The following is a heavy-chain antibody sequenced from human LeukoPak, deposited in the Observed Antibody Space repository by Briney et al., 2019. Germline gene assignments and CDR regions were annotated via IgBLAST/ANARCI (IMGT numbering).Heavy chain of an antibody. CDR2: INHSGST. Sequence: HPSETLSLTRAVYGGSFSGYYWSWIRQPPGKGLEWIGEINHSGSTNYNPSLKSRVTISVDTSKNQFSLKLCSVTAADTAVYYCARAAGPYGFDYWGQGTLVTVSS. D-gene: IGHD3-10*01. CDR1: GGSFSGYY. CDR3: ARAAGPYGFDY. J-gene: IGHJ4*02. V-gene: IGHV4-34*01.